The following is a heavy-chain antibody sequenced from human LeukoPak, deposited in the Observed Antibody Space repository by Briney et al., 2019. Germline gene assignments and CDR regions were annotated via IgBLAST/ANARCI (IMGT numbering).Heavy chain of an antibody. D-gene: IGHD6-13*01. CDR1: GHTFTGYY. CDR2: INPNSGGT. V-gene: IGHV1-2*06. CDR3: ARLNIAAAGRDAFDI. J-gene: IGHJ3*02. Sequence: GASVKVSCKASGHTFTGYYMHWVRQAPGQGLEWMGRINPNSGGTNYAQKFQGRVTMTRDTSISTAYMELSRLRSDDTAVYYCARLNIAAAGRDAFDIWGQGTMVTVSS.